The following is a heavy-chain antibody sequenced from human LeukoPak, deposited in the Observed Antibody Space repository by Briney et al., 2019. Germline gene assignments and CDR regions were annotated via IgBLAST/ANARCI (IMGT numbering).Heavy chain of an antibody. Sequence: SETLSLTCTVSGGSINSNYYWTWIRQHPGKGLEWIGYIYYSGKTYYNPSLKSRVTMSVDTSKNQFSLKLSSVTAADTAVYYCARNYDGSGIYYFDYWGQGNLVTVSS. V-gene: IGHV4-31*03. CDR1: GGSINSNYY. CDR3: ARNYDGSGIYYFDY. D-gene: IGHD3-22*01. CDR2: IYYSGKT. J-gene: IGHJ4*02.